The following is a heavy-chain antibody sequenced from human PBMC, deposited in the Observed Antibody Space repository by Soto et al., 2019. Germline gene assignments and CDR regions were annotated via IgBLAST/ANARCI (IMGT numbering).Heavy chain of an antibody. Sequence: PGGSLRLSCAASGFTFSTYAMNWVRQAPGKGLEWVSAISGGGGSTYYADSVKGRVTISRDNSKNTLYLQMNGLRAEDTAVYYCAKVSLGALTFTDYYYYGLDVWGQGTTVTVSS. J-gene: IGHJ6*02. CDR2: ISGGGGST. D-gene: IGHD1-26*01. V-gene: IGHV3-23*01. CDR3: AKVSLGALTFTDYYYYGLDV. CDR1: GFTFSTYA.